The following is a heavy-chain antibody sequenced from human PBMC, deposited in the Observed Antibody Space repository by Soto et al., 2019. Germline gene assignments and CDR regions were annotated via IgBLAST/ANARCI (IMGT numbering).Heavy chain of an antibody. Sequence: EVQLLESGGDLVQPGGSLRLSCAASGFTFSTSVLNWVRQAPGKGLEWLSAITDSGGNTYYADSVKGRFTISRDNSKNTLYLQMNSRRADDTAVYYCARDPGQWGQGTLVTVSS. J-gene: IGHJ4*02. D-gene: IGHD7-27*01. CDR1: GFTFSTSV. V-gene: IGHV3-23*01. CDR2: ITDSGGNT. CDR3: ARDPGQ.